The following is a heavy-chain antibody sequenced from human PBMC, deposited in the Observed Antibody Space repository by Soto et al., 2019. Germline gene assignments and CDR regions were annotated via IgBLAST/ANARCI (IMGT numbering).Heavy chain of an antibody. Sequence: SETLSLTCTVSGGSINPYYWGWIRQPPGKGLEWIGSIYYSGSTYYNPSLKSRVTISVDTSKNQFSLKLSSVTAADTAVYYCARSSPHSGYYAPCDYWGQGTLVTVSS. V-gene: IGHV4-39*01. CDR2: IYYSGST. CDR1: GGSINPYY. J-gene: IGHJ4*02. D-gene: IGHD3-22*01. CDR3: ARSSPHSGYYAPCDY.